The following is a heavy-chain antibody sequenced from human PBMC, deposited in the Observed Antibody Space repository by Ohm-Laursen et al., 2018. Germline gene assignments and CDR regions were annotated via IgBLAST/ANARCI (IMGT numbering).Heavy chain of an antibody. CDR1: DAAFRRDY. CDR3: ARLPDHSGWPFDY. J-gene: IGHJ4*02. V-gene: IGHV4-59*07. D-gene: IGHD6-19*01. CDR2: IHYGGRT. Sequence: SDTLSLTCIVSDAAFRRDYWTWIRQFPGREMEWIGYIHYGGRTVYNPSLRSRLTMSIDTSKKQFSLRLTSATAADTAIYYCARLPDHSGWPFDYWGQGTLVTVSS.